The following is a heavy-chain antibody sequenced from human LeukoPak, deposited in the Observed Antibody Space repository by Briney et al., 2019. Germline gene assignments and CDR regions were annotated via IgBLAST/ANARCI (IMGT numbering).Heavy chain of an antibody. CDR2: ISWNSGSI. CDR1: GFTFDDFA. Sequence: GGSLRLSCAASGFTFDDFAMHWVRQAPGKGLEWVSGISWNSGSIGYADSVKGRFTISRDNAKNSLYLQMNSLRAEDTALYYCAKGDEELGELSFLDYWGQGTLVTVSS. V-gene: IGHV3-9*01. D-gene: IGHD3-16*02. CDR3: AKGDEELGELSFLDY. J-gene: IGHJ4*02.